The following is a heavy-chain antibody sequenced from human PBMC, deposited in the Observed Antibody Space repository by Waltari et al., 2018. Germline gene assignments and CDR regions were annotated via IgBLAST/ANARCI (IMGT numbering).Heavy chain of an antibody. D-gene: IGHD2-2*01. V-gene: IGHV4-59*08. CDR2: IYYSGST. J-gene: IGHJ4*02. CDR3: ARGYQRRYFDY. CDR1: GGSISSYY. Sequence: QVQLQESGPGLVKPSETLSLTCTVPGGSISSYYWSWIRQPPGKGLDWIGYIYYSGSTNYNPSLKSRVTISVDTSKNQFSLKLSSVTAADTAVYYCARGYQRRYFDYWGQGTLVTVSS.